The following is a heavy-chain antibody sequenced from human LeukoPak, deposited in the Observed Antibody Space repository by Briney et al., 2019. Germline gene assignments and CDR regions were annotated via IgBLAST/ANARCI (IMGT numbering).Heavy chain of an antibody. CDR3: AMTFDY. V-gene: IGHV3-21*01. Sequence: GGSLRLSCAASGFILSAYRMNWVRQAPGKGLEWVSSISSSGSDKYYADSVKGRFTISRDNAKNSLYLQMNSLRAEDTAVYYCAMTFDYWGQGTLVTVSS. CDR2: ISSSGSDK. CDR1: GFILSAYR. J-gene: IGHJ4*02.